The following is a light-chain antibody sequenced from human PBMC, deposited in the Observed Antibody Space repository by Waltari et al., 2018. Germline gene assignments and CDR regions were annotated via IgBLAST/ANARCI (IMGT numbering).Light chain of an antibody. Sequence: QSVLTQPPSVSEAPRQRVTISCSGSSSNLGTTAVNWYQQLPGKAPKLLIYYDDLLPSGVSDRFSGSKSGTSASLAISGLQSEDEADYYCAAWDDSLNGLVFGGGTKLTVL. CDR1: SSNLGTTA. CDR2: YDD. V-gene: IGLV1-36*01. J-gene: IGLJ2*01. CDR3: AAWDDSLNGLV.